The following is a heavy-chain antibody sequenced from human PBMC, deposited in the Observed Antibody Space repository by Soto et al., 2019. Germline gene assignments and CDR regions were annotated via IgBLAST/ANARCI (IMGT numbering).Heavy chain of an antibody. D-gene: IGHD4-17*01. CDR3: ARDGDYGDYYYYYYGMDV. Sequence: SVKISCKASGGTFSSYAISWVREAPGQGLEWMGGIIPIFGTANYAQKFQGRVTITADESTSTAYMELSSLRSEDTAVYYCARDGDYGDYYYYYYGMDVWGKGTTVTVSS. CDR2: IIPIFGTA. J-gene: IGHJ6*04. V-gene: IGHV1-69*13. CDR1: GGTFSSYA.